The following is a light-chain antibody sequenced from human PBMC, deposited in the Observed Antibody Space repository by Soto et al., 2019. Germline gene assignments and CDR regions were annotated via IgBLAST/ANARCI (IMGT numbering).Light chain of an antibody. CDR3: QQYGRSPWT. CDR2: GAS. J-gene: IGKJ1*01. CDR1: QSVSSN. V-gene: IGKV3-20*01. Sequence: ETVWTHSPATLSVPQGERATLSCRASQSVSSNLAWYQQKPGPAPRLLIYGASSRATGIPDRFSGSGSGTDFILTISGLEPEDFAVYYCQQYGRSPWTFGQGTKVDIK.